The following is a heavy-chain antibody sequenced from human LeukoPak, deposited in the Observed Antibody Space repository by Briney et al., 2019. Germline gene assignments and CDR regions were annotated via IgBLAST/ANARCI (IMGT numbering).Heavy chain of an antibody. CDR3: ARGYSSDRFFDF. CDR1: EFTFRDYY. J-gene: IGHJ4*02. Sequence: GGSLRLSCAASEFTFRDYYMSWIRQAPGKGLEWVSYISSSGSTIYYADSVKGRFTISRDNAKNSLYLQMNSLRAEDTAVYYCARGYSSDRFFDFWDQGTLVTVST. CDR2: ISSSGSTI. V-gene: IGHV3-11*04. D-gene: IGHD6-25*01.